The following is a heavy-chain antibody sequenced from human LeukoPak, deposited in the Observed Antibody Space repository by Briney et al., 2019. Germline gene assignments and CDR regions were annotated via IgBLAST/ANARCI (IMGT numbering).Heavy chain of an antibody. Sequence: GGSLRLSRAASGFTFSSYGMHWVRQAPGKGLEWGAVIWYDGSKKYYADSVKGRFTISRDNSKNTLYLQMNSLIPDDTAVYYCAKGRQQWWTFDALDIWGQGTMVTVSS. J-gene: IGHJ3*02. V-gene: IGHV3-30*02. D-gene: IGHD5-18*01. CDR2: IWYDGSKK. CDR1: GFTFSSYG. CDR3: AKGRQQWWTFDALDI.